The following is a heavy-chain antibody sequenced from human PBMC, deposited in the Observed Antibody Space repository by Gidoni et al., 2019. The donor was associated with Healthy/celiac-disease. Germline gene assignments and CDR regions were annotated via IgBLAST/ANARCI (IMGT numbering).Heavy chain of an antibody. D-gene: IGHD3-22*01. V-gene: IGHV3-11*01. CDR3: ARAYSSGYYPNWFDP. J-gene: IGHJ5*02. CDR1: GFTFSDYY. CDR2: ISSSGSTI. Sequence: GESGGGLVKPGGSLRLSCAASGFTFSDYYMSWIRQAPGKGLEWVSYISSSGSTIYYADSVKGRFTISRDNAKNSLYLQMNSLRAEDTAVYYCARAYSSGYYPNWFDPWGQGTLVTVSS.